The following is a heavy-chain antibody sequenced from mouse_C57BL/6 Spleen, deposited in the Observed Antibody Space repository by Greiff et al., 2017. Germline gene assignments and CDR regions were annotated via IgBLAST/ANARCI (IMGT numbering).Heavy chain of an antibody. CDR2: IDPEDGDT. V-gene: IGHV14-1*01. J-gene: IGHJ1*03. D-gene: IGHD2-5*01. CDR3: TTGRGSNYVWYFDV. Sequence: VQLQQSGAELVRPGASVKLSCTASGFNIKDYYMHWVKQRPEQGLEWIGRIDPEDGDTEYAPTFQGKATMTADTSSNTAYLQLSSLTSEDTAVYYCTTGRGSNYVWYFDVWGTGTTVTVSS. CDR1: GFNIKDYY.